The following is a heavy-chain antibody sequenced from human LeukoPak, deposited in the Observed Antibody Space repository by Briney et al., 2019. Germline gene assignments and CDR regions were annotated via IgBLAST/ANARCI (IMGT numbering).Heavy chain of an antibody. CDR2: ISGSGGST. CDR1: GFTFRSYA. V-gene: IGHV3-23*01. CDR3: AKVGRTWIYPKPASFDY. D-gene: IGHD5-12*01. J-gene: IGHJ4*02. Sequence: GGSLRLSCAASGFTFRSYAMSWVRQAPGKGLEWVSAISGSGGSTYYSDSVKGRFTISRDNSKNTLYLQMNSLRAEDTAVYYCAKVGRTWIYPKPASFDYWGQGTLVTVSS.